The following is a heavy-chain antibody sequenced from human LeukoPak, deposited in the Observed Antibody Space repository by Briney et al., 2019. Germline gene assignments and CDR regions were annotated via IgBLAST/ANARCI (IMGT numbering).Heavy chain of an antibody. CDR1: GYTFTSYG. Sequence: ASVKVSCKASGYTFTSYGISWVRQAPGQGLDWMGWISAYNGNTNYAQKPQGRVTMTTDTSTSTACMELRSLRSDDTAVYYCAIQRGANWGSRARYYFDYWGQGTLVTVSS. CDR2: ISAYNGNT. D-gene: IGHD7-27*01. J-gene: IGHJ4*02. CDR3: AIQRGANWGSRARYYFDY. V-gene: IGHV1-18*01.